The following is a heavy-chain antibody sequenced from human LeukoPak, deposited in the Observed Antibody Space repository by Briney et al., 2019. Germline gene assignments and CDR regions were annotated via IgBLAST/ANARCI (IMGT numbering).Heavy chain of an antibody. Sequence: ETLSLTCTVAGGSISSYYWSWIRQHPGKGLEWIGYIYYSGSTTYNPSLKSRITKSVDTSKNQFSLKLSSVTAADTAVYYCARDGCGGSCFHYYYYYMDVWGKGTTVTISS. V-gene: IGHV4-59*12. J-gene: IGHJ6*03. D-gene: IGHD2-15*01. CDR3: ARDGCGGSCFHYYYYYMDV. CDR2: IYYSGST. CDR1: GGSISSYY.